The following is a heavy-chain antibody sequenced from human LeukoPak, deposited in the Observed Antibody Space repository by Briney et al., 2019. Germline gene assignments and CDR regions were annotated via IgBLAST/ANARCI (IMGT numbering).Heavy chain of an antibody. CDR1: GGSFSGNY. CDR3: ARDGYYDILTGPTPFYGMDV. J-gene: IGHJ6*02. CDR2: INHSGST. V-gene: IGHV4-34*01. Sequence: PSETLSLTCAVYGGSFSGNYWSWIRQPPGKGLEWIGEINHSGSTNYNPSLKSRVTISVDTSKNQFSLKLSSVTAADTAVYYCARDGYYDILTGPTPFYGMDVWGQGTTVTVSS. D-gene: IGHD3-9*01.